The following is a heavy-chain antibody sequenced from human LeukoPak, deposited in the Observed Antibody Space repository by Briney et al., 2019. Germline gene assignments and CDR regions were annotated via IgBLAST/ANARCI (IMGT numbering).Heavy chain of an antibody. J-gene: IGHJ4*02. Sequence: PSETLSLTCTVSGYSISSGYYWGWIRQPPGKGLEWIGSIYHSGSTYYNPSLKSRVTISVDTSKNQFSLKLSSVTAADTAVYYCARVQRSGSYYYFDYWGQGTLVTVSS. CDR1: GYSISSGYY. CDR3: ARVQRSGSYYYFDY. CDR2: IYHSGST. V-gene: IGHV4-38-2*02. D-gene: IGHD1-26*01.